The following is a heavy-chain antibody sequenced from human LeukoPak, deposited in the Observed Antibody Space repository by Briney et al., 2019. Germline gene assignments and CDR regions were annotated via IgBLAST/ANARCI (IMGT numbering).Heavy chain of an antibody. CDR1: GGSFSGYY. CDR2: INHSGSA. V-gene: IGHV4-34*01. CDR3: ARSCSSTSCYIAYYYYYYGMDV. J-gene: IGHJ6*02. Sequence: PSETLSLTCAVYGGSFSGYYWSWIRQPPGKGLEWIGEINHSGSANYNPSLKSRVTISVDTSKNQFSLKLSSVTAADTAVYYCARSCSSTSCYIAYYYYYYGMDVWGQGTTVTVSS. D-gene: IGHD2-2*02.